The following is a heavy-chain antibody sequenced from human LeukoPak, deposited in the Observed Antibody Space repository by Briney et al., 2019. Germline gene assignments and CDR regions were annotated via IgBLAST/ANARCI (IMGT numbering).Heavy chain of an antibody. V-gene: IGHV4-61*02. CDR3: ARLIAAAGILFCDY. Sequence: SETLSLTCTVSGGSISSGSYYWSWIRQLAGKGLEWIGRIYTSGSTNYNPSLKSRVTISVDTSKNQFSLKLSSVTAADTAVYYCARLIAAAGILFCDYWGQGTLVTVSS. D-gene: IGHD6-13*01. J-gene: IGHJ4*02. CDR1: GGSISSGSYY. CDR2: IYTSGST.